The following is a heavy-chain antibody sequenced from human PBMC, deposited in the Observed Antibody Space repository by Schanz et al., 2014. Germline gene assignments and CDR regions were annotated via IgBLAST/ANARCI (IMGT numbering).Heavy chain of an antibody. CDR2: IAGDGGGP. CDR1: GFTFRRYG. J-gene: IGHJ4*02. CDR3: AKHRHYADNNGYPGIDY. Sequence: EVQMLESGGGLVQPGGSLRLSCVASGFTFRRYGMSWVRQAPGKGLDWVSVIAGDGGGPNYVDSVKGRFTISRDNSDNTLYLQMNNLRAEDTAVYYCAKHRHYADNNGYPGIDYWGQGTLVTVS. V-gene: IGHV3-23*01. D-gene: IGHD3-16*01.